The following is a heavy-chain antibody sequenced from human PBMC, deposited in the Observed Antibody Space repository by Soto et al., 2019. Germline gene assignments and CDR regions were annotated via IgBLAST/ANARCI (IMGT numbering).Heavy chain of an antibody. D-gene: IGHD2-2*01. J-gene: IGHJ4*02. CDR3: AREDSDGVPAVPFDY. CDR1: GGTFSSYA. Sequence: QVQLVQSGAEVKKPGSSVKVSCKASGGTFSSYAISGVRQAPGQGLEWMGGIIPIFGTANYAQKFQGRVTITADESTSTAYMELSSLRSEDTAVYYCAREDSDGVPAVPFDYWGQGTLVTVSS. V-gene: IGHV1-69*12. CDR2: IIPIFGTA.